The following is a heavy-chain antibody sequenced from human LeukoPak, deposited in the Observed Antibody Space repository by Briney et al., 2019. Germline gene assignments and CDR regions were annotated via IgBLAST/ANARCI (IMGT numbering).Heavy chain of an antibody. CDR2: IKQDGSEK. CDR1: GFTFSSYW. D-gene: IGHD3-10*01. CDR3: ARDHYASGSYYKDFSY. J-gene: IGHJ4*02. Sequence: PGGSLRLSCAASGFTFSSYWMSWVRPAPGRGLGWVAHIKQDGSEKYYVDSVEGRFTPSTDNTKNSLYLKMNSLRAEETAVYYCARDHYASGSYYKDFSYLGQGTLVTVSS. V-gene: IGHV3-7*01.